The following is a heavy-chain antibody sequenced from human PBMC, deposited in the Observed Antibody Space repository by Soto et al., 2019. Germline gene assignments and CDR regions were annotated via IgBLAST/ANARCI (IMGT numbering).Heavy chain of an antibody. D-gene: IGHD3-3*01. CDR3: ARDDLPGVYDFWSGYPNRSYYYGMDV. CDR1: GGSISSSSYY. Sequence: QLQLQESGPGLVKPSETLSLTCTVSGGSISSSSYYWGWIRQPPGKGLEWIGSIYYSGSTYYNPSLKSRVTISVDTSKNQFSLKLSSVTAADTAVYYCARDDLPGVYDFWSGYPNRSYYYGMDVWGQGTTVTVSS. J-gene: IGHJ6*02. V-gene: IGHV4-39*07. CDR2: IYYSGST.